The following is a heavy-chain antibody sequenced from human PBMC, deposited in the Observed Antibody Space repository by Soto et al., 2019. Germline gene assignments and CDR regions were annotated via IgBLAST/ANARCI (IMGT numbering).Heavy chain of an antibody. D-gene: IGHD3-3*01. CDR2: ISSSSSTI. CDR1: GFTFSSYS. V-gene: IGHV3-48*01. CDR3: AKAGYDFWSGYAVGDY. Sequence: GGSLRLSCAASGFTFSSYSMNWVRQAPGKGLEWVSYISSSSSTIYYADSVKGRFTISRDNAKNSLYLQMNSLRAEDTAVYYCAKAGYDFWSGYAVGDYWGQGTLVTVSS. J-gene: IGHJ4*02.